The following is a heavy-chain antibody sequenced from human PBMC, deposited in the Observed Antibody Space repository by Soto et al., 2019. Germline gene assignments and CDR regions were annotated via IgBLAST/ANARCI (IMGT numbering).Heavy chain of an antibody. CDR1: GFTFSSYG. Sequence: PGGSLRLSCAASGFTFSSYGMHWVRQAPGKGLEWVAVIWFDGSNKYYADSVKGRFTTSRDNSKNTLYLQINSLRVEDTAVYYCARAYQLLSYFDYWGQGTLVTVSS. J-gene: IGHJ4*02. CDR3: ARAYQLLSYFDY. CDR2: IWFDGSNK. D-gene: IGHD2-2*01. V-gene: IGHV3-33*01.